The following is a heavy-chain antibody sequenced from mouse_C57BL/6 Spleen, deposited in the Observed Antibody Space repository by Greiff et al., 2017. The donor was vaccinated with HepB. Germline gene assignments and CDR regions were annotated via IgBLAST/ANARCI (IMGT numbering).Heavy chain of an antibody. J-gene: IGHJ1*03. Sequence: EVKLVESGTVLARPGASVKMSCKTSGYTFTSYWMHWVKQRPGQGLEWIGAIYPGNSDTSYNQKFKGKAKLTAVTSASTAYMELSSLTNEDSAVYYCTISKIYYGSSYWYFDVWGTGTTVTVSS. CDR3: TISKIYYGSSYWYFDV. V-gene: IGHV1-5*01. D-gene: IGHD1-1*01. CDR2: IYPGNSDT. CDR1: GYTFTSYW.